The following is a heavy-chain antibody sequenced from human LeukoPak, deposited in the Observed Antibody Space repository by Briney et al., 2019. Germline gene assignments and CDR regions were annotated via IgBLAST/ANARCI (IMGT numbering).Heavy chain of an antibody. CDR1: GYTFTSYA. CDR3: VRDTPTIFGMEDAFDI. J-gene: IGHJ3*02. Sequence: ASVKVSCKASGYTFTSYAMNWVRQAPGQGLEWMGWINTNTGNPTYAQGFTGRFVFSLDTSVSTAYLQISSLKAEDTAVYYCVRDTPTIFGMEDAFDIWGQGTMVTVSS. CDR2: INTNTGNP. D-gene: IGHD3-3*01. V-gene: IGHV7-4-1*02.